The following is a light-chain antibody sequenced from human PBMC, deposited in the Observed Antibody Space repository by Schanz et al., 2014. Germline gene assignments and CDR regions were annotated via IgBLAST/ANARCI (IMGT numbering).Light chain of an antibody. CDR1: SSDVGNYNY. Sequence: QSALTQPASVSGSPGQSITISCTGTSSDVGNYNYVSWYRHHPGKAPKLIIFDVTSRPSGVPDRFSGSKSGNTASLTVSGLQAEDEADYYCSSYAGSNNWRVFGGGTKLTVL. CDR2: DVT. CDR3: SSYAGSNNWRV. J-gene: IGLJ2*01. V-gene: IGLV2-8*01.